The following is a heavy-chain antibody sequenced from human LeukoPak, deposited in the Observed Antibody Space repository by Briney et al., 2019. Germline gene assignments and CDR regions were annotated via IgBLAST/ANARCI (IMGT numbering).Heavy chain of an antibody. D-gene: IGHD1-26*01. CDR3: AREIVGATRYWFDP. V-gene: IGHV4-59*01. CDR1: GGSINNYY. Sequence: SETLSLTCTVSGGSINNYYWSWIRQPPGKGLEWIGYIYYSGSTNYNPSLKSRVTISVDTSKNQFSLKLSSVTAADTAVYYCAREIVGATRYWFDPWGQGTLVTVSS. CDR2: IYYSGST. J-gene: IGHJ5*02.